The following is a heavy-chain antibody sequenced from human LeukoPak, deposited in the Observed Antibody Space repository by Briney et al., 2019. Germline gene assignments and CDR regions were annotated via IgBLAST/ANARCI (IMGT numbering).Heavy chain of an antibody. Sequence: ASVKVSCKASRGTFSSYAISWVRQAPGQGLEWMGGIIPIFGTANYAQKFQGRVTITTDESTSTAYMELSSLRSDDTAVYYCARDKREYCSGGSCYPEYYFDYWGQGTLVTVSS. D-gene: IGHD2-15*01. CDR2: IIPIFGTA. CDR3: ARDKREYCSGGSCYPEYYFDY. V-gene: IGHV1-69*05. J-gene: IGHJ4*02. CDR1: RGTFSSYA.